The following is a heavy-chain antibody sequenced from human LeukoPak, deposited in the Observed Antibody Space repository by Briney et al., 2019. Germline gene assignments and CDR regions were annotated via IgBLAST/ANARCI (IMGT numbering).Heavy chain of an antibody. Sequence: GGSLRLSCAASGFTFSSYTMNWVRQAPGKGLEWVSYISSSYSTIYYADSVKGRFTVSRDNAKNSLFLQMNSLRAEDTAVYYCARDYSGSSLDYWGQGTLVTVSS. D-gene: IGHD1-26*01. V-gene: IGHV3-48*01. J-gene: IGHJ4*02. CDR3: ARDYSGSSLDY. CDR1: GFTFSSYT. CDR2: ISSSYSTI.